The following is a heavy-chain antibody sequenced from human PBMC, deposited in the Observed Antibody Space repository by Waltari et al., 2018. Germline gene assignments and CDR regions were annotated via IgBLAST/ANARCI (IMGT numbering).Heavy chain of an antibody. CDR1: GYSISSGYY. J-gene: IGHJ2*01. V-gene: IGHV4-38-2*01. CDR2: IYHSGST. Sequence: QVQLQESGPGLVKPSETLSLTCAVSGYSISSGYYWGWIRQPPGKGLEWIGSIYHSGSTYYNPSLKSRVTISVDTSKNQFSLKLSSVTAADTAVYYCARLVGVGDYVSSWYFDLWGRGTLVTVSS. CDR3: ARLVGVGDYVSSWYFDL. D-gene: IGHD4-17*01.